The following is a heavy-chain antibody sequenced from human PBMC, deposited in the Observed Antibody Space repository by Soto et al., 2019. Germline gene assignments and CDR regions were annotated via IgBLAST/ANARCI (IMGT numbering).Heavy chain of an antibody. CDR2: ISWNSGSI. CDR3: ARVRHVLRYFDYFDY. Sequence: EVQLVESGGGLVQPGRSLRLSCAASGFTFDDYAMHWVRQAPGKGLEWVSGISWNSGSIGYADSVKGRFTISRDNAKNSRYLQMNCLRAEDTALYDCARVRHVLRYFDYFDYCGQGTLVTVSS. J-gene: IGHJ4*02. D-gene: IGHD3-9*01. V-gene: IGHV3-9*01. CDR1: GFTFDDYA.